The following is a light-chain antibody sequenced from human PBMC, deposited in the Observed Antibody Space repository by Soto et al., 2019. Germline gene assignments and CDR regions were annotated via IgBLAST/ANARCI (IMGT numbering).Light chain of an antibody. CDR2: GES. V-gene: IGKV3-20*01. CDR1: QSVSSSY. CDR3: KHYGNSHVT. J-gene: IGKJ1*01. Sequence: EIVFTQSPGTLSLSPGGSSTLSCMASQSVSSSYLAWYQQNTGQDPRLIIYGESSRATGIPDRFSGSGSGTDFTLNIRRMETEEFAVYYCKHYGNSHVTFGKGNKGDIK.